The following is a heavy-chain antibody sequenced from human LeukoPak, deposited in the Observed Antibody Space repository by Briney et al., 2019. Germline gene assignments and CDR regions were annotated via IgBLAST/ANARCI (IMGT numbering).Heavy chain of an antibody. CDR3: ARDPSSSYYYDSSGYYAPFAS. CDR2: ISYDGSNK. J-gene: IGHJ5*01. D-gene: IGHD3-22*01. V-gene: IGHV3-30-3*01. CDR1: GFTFSSYA. Sequence: PGGSLRLSCAASGFTFSSYAMHWVRQAPGKGLEWVAVISYDGSNKYYADSVKGRFTISRDNSKNTLYLQMNSLRAEDTAVYYCARDPSSSYYYDSSGYYAPFASWGQGTLVIVSS.